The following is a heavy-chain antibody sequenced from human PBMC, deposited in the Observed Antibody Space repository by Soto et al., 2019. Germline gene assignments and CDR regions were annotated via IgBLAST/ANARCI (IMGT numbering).Heavy chain of an antibody. CDR1: GYTFTSYA. CDR2: INAGNGNT. CDR3: ARDPEPLTIPPGMVV. Sequence: GASVKVSCKASGYTFTSYAMHWVRQAPGQRLEWMGWINAGNGNTKYSQKFQGRVTITRDTSASTAYMELSSLRSEDTAVYYCARDPEPLTIPPGMVVWGQGTTVTVSS. V-gene: IGHV1-3*01. J-gene: IGHJ6*02. D-gene: IGHD2-21*01.